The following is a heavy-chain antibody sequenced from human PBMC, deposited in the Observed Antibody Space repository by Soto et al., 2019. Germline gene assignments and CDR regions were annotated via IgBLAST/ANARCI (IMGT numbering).Heavy chain of an antibody. V-gene: IGHV3-13*01. CDR1: GFTFSTYD. Sequence: EVQLVESGGGLVQPGGSLRLSCAASGFTFSTYDMHWVRQAPGKGLEWVSAIGTQHDAYYPDSVKGRFTTSRENAKNSLELQMNSLRAGDTAVYYCARQASYWHGGGGWFDPWGQGTLVTVSS. CDR2: IGTQHDA. CDR3: ARQASYWHGGGGWFDP. J-gene: IGHJ5*02. D-gene: IGHD2-8*02.